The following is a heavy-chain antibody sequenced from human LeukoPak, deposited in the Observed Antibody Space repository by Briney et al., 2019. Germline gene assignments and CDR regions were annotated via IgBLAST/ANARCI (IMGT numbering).Heavy chain of an antibody. D-gene: IGHD5-18*01. J-gene: IGHJ6*02. CDR2: IYNNGRT. Sequence: SETLSLTCSVSGDSVSNSRVYWGWLRQTPGEGLEWIGSIYNNGRTYYKSSLESRVTISVDTPKNQFSLKLTSVTAADTAVYYCARGPSIQLWSDPYYYYGMDVWGQGTTVTVSS. CDR1: GDSVSNSRVY. V-gene: IGHV4-39*07. CDR3: ARGPSIQLWSDPYYYYGMDV.